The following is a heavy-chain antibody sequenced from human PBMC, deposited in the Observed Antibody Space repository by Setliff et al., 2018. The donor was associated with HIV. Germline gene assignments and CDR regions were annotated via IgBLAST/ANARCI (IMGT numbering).Heavy chain of an antibody. Sequence: GASVKVSCKASGYTFTNFYMHWVRQAPGQGLEWMGIINPGGGNTRYAQRFQGRVSMTRDTSTSTAYMELRNLRSDDTAVHYCARVQVGDPYYSYYYMDVWGEGTTVTVSS. CDR2: INPGGGNT. CDR1: GYTFTNFY. D-gene: IGHD2-8*02. CDR3: ARVQVGDPYYSYYYMDV. J-gene: IGHJ6*03. V-gene: IGHV1-46*01.